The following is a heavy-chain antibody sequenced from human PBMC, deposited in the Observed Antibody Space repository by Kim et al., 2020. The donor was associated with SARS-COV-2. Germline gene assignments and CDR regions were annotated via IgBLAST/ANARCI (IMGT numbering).Heavy chain of an antibody. CDR1: GYTFTSYA. CDR3: ARGNPRSGSYQFNWFDP. J-gene: IGHJ5*02. D-gene: IGHD3-10*01. CDR2: INTGNGNT. Sequence: ASVKVSCKASGYTFTSYAMHWVRQAPGQRLEWMGWINTGNGNTKYSQKFQGRVTITRDTSASTAYMELSSLRSEDTAVYYCARGNPRSGSYQFNWFDPWGQGTLVTVSS. V-gene: IGHV1-3*04.